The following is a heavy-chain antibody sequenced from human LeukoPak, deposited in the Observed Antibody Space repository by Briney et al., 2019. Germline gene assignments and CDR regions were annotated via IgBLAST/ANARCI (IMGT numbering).Heavy chain of an antibody. CDR3: ARDRGGFDY. CDR2: INPSGGST. D-gene: IGHD3-16*01. CDR1: GYTFTSYY. V-gene: IGHV1-46*01. Sequence: ASVKVSCKASGYTFTSYYMHWVRQAPGQGLEWMGIINPSGGSTSYAQKFQGRVTLTRDMSTSTVYMEPSSLRSEDTAVYYCARDRGGFDYWGQGTLVTVSS. J-gene: IGHJ4*02.